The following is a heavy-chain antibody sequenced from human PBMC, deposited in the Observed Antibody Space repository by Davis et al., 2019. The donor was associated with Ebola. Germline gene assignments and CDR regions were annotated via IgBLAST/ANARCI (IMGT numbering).Heavy chain of an antibody. CDR1: GYSISSGYY. CDR3: ASGRVPFDY. D-gene: IGHD3-10*01. J-gene: IGHJ4*02. V-gene: IGHV4-38-2*02. Sequence: GSLRLSCTVSGYSISSGYYWSWIRQPPGKGLEWIGEINHSGSTNYNPSLKSRVTISVDTSKNQFSLKLSSVTAADTAVYYCASGRVPFDYWGQGTLVTVSS. CDR2: INHSGST.